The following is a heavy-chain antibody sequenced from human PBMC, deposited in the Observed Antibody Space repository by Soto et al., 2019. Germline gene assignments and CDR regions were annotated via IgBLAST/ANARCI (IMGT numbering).Heavy chain of an antibody. V-gene: IGHV4-34*01. CDR3: ARGGQQYDYVWGSYRLFDY. J-gene: IGHJ4*02. CDR2: INHSGST. CDR1: GGSFSGYY. Sequence: TSETLSLTCAVYGGSFSGYYWSWIRQPPGKGLEWIGEINHSGSTNYNPSLKSRVTISVDTSKNQFSLKLSSVTAADTAVYYCARGGQQYDYVWGSYRLFDYWGQGTLVTVYS. D-gene: IGHD3-16*02.